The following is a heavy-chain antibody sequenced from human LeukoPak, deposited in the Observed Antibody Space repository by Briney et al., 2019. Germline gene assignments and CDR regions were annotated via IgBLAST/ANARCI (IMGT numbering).Heavy chain of an antibody. V-gene: IGHV3-30*02. CDR1: GFTFSSYG. Sequence: GGSLRLSCAASGFTFSSYGMHWVRQAPGKGLEWVAFIRYDGSNKYYADSVKGRFTISRDNSRNTLYLQMNSLRAEDTAVYYCAGSLGYCTSNVCYLKYWGQGTLVTVSS. J-gene: IGHJ4*02. CDR2: IRYDGSNK. CDR3: AGSLGYCTSNVCYLKY. D-gene: IGHD2-8*01.